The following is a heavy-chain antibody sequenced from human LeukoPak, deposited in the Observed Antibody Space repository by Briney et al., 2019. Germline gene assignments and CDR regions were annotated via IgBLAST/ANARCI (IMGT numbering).Heavy chain of an antibody. Sequence: SETLSLTCTVSGGSSSPYYWSWIRQPPGKGLEWIGDVYYSGSTNYNPSPKRRVTISVDTAKNQFSLKLSSVTAADTAVYYCARGGTVTNFGYWGQGTLVTVSS. CDR2: VYYSGST. D-gene: IGHD4-17*01. CDR3: ARGGTVTNFGY. V-gene: IGHV4-59*01. CDR1: GGSSSPYY. J-gene: IGHJ4*02.